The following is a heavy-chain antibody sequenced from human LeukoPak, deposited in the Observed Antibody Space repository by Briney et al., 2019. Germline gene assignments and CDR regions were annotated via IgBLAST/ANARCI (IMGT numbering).Heavy chain of an antibody. CDR1: GGSFSGYY. CDR3: ARGDYDFWSGYSSILEI. V-gene: IGHV4-34*01. CDR2: INHSGST. Sequence: SETLSLTCAVYGGSFSGYYWSWIRQPPGKGLEWIGEINHSGSTNYNPSLKGRVTISVDTSKNQFSLKLSSVTAADTAVYYCARGDYDFWSGYSSILEIWGQGTLVTVSS. D-gene: IGHD3-3*01. J-gene: IGHJ4*02.